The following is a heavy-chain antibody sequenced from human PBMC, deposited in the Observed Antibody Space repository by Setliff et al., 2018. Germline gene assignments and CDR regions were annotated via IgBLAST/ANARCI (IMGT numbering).Heavy chain of an antibody. CDR3: TRHEDRNKCTSSSCYRENDAFDV. CDR1: GYIFTNYW. Sequence: PGESLKISCKASGYIFTNYWIGGVRQMPGKGLEWMGVIYPGDSDTRYSPSFQGQVTISADKSINTAYLQWSSLKASDTAIYYCTRHEDRNKCTSSSCYRENDAFDVWCQGAMVTVSS. CDR2: IYPGDSDT. D-gene: IGHD2-2*01. V-gene: IGHV5-51*01. J-gene: IGHJ3*01.